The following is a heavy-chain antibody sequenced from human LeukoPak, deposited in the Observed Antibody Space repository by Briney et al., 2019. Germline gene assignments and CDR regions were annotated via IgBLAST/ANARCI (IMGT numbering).Heavy chain of an antibody. CDR2: IYYIGSP. V-gene: IGHV4-59*01. J-gene: IGHJ4*02. CDR1: GGAINSYH. D-gene: IGHD3-10*01. Sequence: PSETLSLTCTVSGGAINSYHWTWIRQPPGKGLEWIASIYYIGSPKYNPSLESRVTISVDTSKNQFSLKLSSVTAADTAVYYCASRPTFGYYFDYWGQGTLVTVSS. CDR3: ASRPTFGYYFDY.